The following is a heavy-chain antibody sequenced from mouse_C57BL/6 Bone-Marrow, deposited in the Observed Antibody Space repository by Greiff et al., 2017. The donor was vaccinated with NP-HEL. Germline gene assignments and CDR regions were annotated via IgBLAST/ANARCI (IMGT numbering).Heavy chain of an antibody. CDR1: GYTFTSYG. CDR2: IYPRSGNT. CDR3: ARYHYGSSPYYYAMDY. Sequence: QVQLQQSGAELARPGASVKLSCKASGYTFTSYGISWVKQRTGQGLEWIGEIYPRSGNTYYNEKFKGKATLTADKSSSTAYMELRSLTSEDSAVYFCARYHYGSSPYYYAMDYRGQGTSVTVSS. J-gene: IGHJ4*01. D-gene: IGHD1-1*01. V-gene: IGHV1-81*01.